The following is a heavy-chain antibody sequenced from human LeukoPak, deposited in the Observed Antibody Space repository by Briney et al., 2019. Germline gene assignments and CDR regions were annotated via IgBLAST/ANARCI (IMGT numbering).Heavy chain of an antibody. CDR1: GFTLNSYA. D-gene: IGHD6-6*01. CDR2: LSSDGVST. Sequence: GGSLRLSCAAFGFTLNSYAMDWVRQAPGKGLEFVSGLSSDGVSTYYANSVRGRFTISRDDFKNTLYLQMGSLTTEDLGVYYCARVRGSSWSFYYMDVWGKGTTVTVSS. J-gene: IGHJ6*03. CDR3: ARVRGSSWSFYYMDV. V-gene: IGHV3-64*01.